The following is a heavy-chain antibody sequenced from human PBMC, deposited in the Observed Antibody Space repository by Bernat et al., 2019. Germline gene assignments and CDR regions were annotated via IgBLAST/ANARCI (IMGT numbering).Heavy chain of an antibody. CDR1: GYTFNNYY. D-gene: IGHD4-11*01. CDR3: ARREGVTSVWHEGDFDY. Sequence: QVQLVQSGAEVKKPGASVKVSCKASGYTFNNYYMHWVRQAPGQGLEWMGWINPNSGATKYAEKFKGRVTMTRDTSINTAYMELSRLRSDDTAVYYCARREGVTSVWHEGDFDYWGQGTLVTVSS. CDR2: INPNSGAT. J-gene: IGHJ4*02. V-gene: IGHV1-2*02.